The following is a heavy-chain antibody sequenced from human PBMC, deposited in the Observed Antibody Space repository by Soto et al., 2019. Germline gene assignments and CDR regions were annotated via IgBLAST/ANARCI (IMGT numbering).Heavy chain of an antibody. CDR2: ISYDGSNK. Sequence: GGSLRLSCAASGFTFSSYGMHWVRPAPGKGLEWVAVISYDGSNKYYADSVKSRFTISRDTSKNTLYLQMNSLRAEDTAVYYCAKETREYSSGWYEEYYFDCWGQGTRVTVSS. CDR1: GFTFSSYG. CDR3: AKETREYSSGWYEEYYFDC. V-gene: IGHV3-30*18. D-gene: IGHD6-19*01. J-gene: IGHJ4*02.